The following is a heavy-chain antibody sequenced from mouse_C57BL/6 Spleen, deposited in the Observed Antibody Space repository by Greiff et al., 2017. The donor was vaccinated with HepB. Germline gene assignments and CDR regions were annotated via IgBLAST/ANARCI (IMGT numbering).Heavy chain of an antibody. CDR3: ARRGGSSGYRFAY. D-gene: IGHD3-2*02. CDR1: GFTFSSYA. J-gene: IGHJ3*01. Sequence: EVQVVESGGGLVKPGGSLKLSCAASGFTFSSYAMSWVRQTPEKRLEWVATISDGGSYTYYPDNVKGRFTISRDNAKNNLYLQMSHLKSEDTAMYYCARRGGSSGYRFAYWGQGTLVTVSA. CDR2: ISDGGSYT. V-gene: IGHV5-4*03.